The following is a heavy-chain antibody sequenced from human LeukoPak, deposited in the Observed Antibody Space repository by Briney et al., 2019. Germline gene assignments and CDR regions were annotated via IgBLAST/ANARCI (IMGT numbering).Heavy chain of an antibody. CDR2: ISAYNGNT. Sequence: ASVKVSCRASGYTFTSYGISWVRQAPGQGLEWMGWISAYNGNTNYAQKLQGRVTMTTDTSTTTAHMELRSLRSDDTAVYYCVRDRNGEFGIDYWGQGTLVTVSS. CDR3: VRDRNGEFGIDY. CDR1: GYTFTSYG. V-gene: IGHV1-18*01. J-gene: IGHJ4*02. D-gene: IGHD3-10*01.